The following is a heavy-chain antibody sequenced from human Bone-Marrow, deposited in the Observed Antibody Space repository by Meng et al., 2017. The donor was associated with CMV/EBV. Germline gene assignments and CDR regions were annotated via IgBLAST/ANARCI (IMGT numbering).Heavy chain of an antibody. CDR1: GSISNYY. CDR3: ASSNYYDSSGYYTPIDY. J-gene: IGHJ4*02. CDR2: IYTSGIT. D-gene: IGHD3-22*01. Sequence: GSISNYYWSWLRQPAGKGLEWIGRIYTSGITNYNPSLKSRVTMSVDTSKNQFSLKLSSVTAADTAVYYCASSNYYDSSGYYTPIDYWGQGTLVTVSS. V-gene: IGHV4-4*07.